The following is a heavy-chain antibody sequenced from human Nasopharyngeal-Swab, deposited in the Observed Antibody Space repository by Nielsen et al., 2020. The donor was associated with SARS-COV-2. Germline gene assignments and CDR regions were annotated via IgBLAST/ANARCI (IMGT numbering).Heavy chain of an antibody. J-gene: IGHJ4*02. CDR1: GYTFTSYA. V-gene: IGHV1-3*01. CDR3: ARDRIDSGFDY. CDR2: INAGNGNT. Sequence: ASVKVSCKASGYTFTSYAMHWVRQAPGQRLEWMGWINAGNGNTKYSQKFQGRVTITRDTSASTAYMEPSSLRSEDTAVYCCARDRIDSGFDYWGQGTLITVSS. D-gene: IGHD3-10*01.